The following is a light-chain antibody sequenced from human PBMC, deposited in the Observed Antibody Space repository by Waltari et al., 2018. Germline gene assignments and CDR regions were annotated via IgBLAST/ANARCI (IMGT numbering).Light chain of an antibody. CDR2: GAF. J-gene: IGKJ4*01. CDR3: QQSFSASALT. CDR1: QNIGTY. V-gene: IGKV1-39*01. Sequence: DIQMTQSPSSLSASIGDRVTIACRASQNIGTYLSWYQQKPGRAPKLLISGAFNLQSGVPSRFSGSGSGTGFTLTISSLQPEDFATYYCQQSFSASALTFGGGTKVEIK.